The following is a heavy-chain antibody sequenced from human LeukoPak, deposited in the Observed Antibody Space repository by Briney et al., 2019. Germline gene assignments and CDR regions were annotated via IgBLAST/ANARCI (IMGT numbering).Heavy chain of an antibody. D-gene: IGHD3-22*01. Sequence: PGGSLRLSCVASGFTFDDYTMHWVRQTPGKGLEWVSLISWDGDTTYYADSVKGRFTISRDNSKNTLYLQMNSLRAEDTAVYYCAKDTVFYYDSSGFYHFDYWGQGTLVTVSS. CDR2: ISWDGDTT. V-gene: IGHV3-43*01. CDR1: GFTFDDYT. CDR3: AKDTVFYYDSSGFYHFDY. J-gene: IGHJ4*02.